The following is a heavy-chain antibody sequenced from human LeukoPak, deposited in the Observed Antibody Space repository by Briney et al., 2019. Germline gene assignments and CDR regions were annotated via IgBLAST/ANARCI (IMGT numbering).Heavy chain of an antibody. CDR1: GFTFSSYW. CDR3: ARGGRYSYGYNDY. Sequence: GGSLRLSCAASGFTFSSYWMHWVRQAPGKGLVWVSRINSDGSSTSYADSVKGRFTISRDNAKNTLYLQMNSLRAEDTAVYYCARGGRYSYGYNDYWGQGTLVTVSS. D-gene: IGHD5-18*01. J-gene: IGHJ4*02. CDR2: INSDGSST. V-gene: IGHV3-74*01.